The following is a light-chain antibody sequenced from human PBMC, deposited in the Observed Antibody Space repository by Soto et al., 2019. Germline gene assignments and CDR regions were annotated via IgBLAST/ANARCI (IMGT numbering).Light chain of an antibody. CDR1: SSDDGGYNY. CDR3: ISYAASNNLGV. J-gene: IGLJ2*01. V-gene: IGLV2-8*01. CDR2: EVS. Sequence: QSALTQPPSASGSPGQSVTISCIGTSSDDGGYNYVSWYQQHPGKAPKLMIYEVSKRPSGVPDRVSGSKSGNTASLTVSGXXXXXXXDYYCISYAASNNLGVFGGGTKLTVL.